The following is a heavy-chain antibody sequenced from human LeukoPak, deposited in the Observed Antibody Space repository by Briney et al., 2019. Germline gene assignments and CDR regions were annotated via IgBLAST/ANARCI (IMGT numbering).Heavy chain of an antibody. Sequence: PGGSLRLSCAASGFTFSSYSMNWVRQAPGKGLEGVSSISSSSSYIYYADSVKGRFTLSRDKDKNSLYLQMNSLRAEDTAVYYCAREGNYYDSSGYDYWGQGTLVTVSS. CDR2: ISSSSSYI. D-gene: IGHD3-22*01. CDR3: AREGNYYDSSGYDY. J-gene: IGHJ4*02. CDR1: GFTFSSYS. V-gene: IGHV3-21*01.